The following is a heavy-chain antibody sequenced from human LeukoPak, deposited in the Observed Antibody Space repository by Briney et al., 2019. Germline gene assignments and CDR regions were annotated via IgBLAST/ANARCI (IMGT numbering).Heavy chain of an antibody. Sequence: PGGSLSLSCAASGFTFTDHYMDWVRQAPGKGLEWIGRITNTPNNYASQYAASVRGRFTISRDDSKSSLFLQMNSLKSEDTAIYFCDRDTATALDYWGQGTLVTVSS. D-gene: IGHD6-13*01. CDR2: ITNTPNNYAS. CDR3: DRDTATALDY. J-gene: IGHJ4*02. CDR1: GFTFTDHY. V-gene: IGHV3-72*01.